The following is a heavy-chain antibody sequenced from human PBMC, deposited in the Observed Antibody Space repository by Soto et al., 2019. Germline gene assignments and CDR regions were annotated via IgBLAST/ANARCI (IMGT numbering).Heavy chain of an antibody. J-gene: IGHJ3*01. D-gene: IGHD5-18*01. CDR2: IIPIFGTA. CDR1: GGTFSSYA. V-gene: IGHV1-69*06. Sequence: QVQLVQSGAEVKKPGSSVKVSCKASGGTFSSYAISWVRQAPGQGLEWRGGIIPIFGTANYAQKFQGRVTITADKSTSTAYMELSSLKSEDTAVYYCAGEVDTAMVTGYAFDLWGQGTMVTVSS. CDR3: AGEVDTAMVTGYAFDL.